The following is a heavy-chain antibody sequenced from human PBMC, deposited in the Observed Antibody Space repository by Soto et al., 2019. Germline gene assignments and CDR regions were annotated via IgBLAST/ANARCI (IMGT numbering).Heavy chain of an antibody. V-gene: IGHV3-23*01. CDR2: ISGSGGST. Sequence: EVQLLESGGGLVQPGGSLRLSCAVSRFTFSSYAMSWVRQAPGKVLEWVSAISGSGGSTYYADSVKGRFTISRDNSKNTLYLQMNSLRAEDTAVYYCANVEVGLYYYYYYGMDVWGQGTTVTVSS. J-gene: IGHJ6*02. D-gene: IGHD2-15*01. CDR3: ANVEVGLYYYYYYGMDV. CDR1: RFTFSSYA.